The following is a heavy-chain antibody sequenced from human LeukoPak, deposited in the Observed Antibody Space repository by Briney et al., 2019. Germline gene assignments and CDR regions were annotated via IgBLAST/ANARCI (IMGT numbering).Heavy chain of an antibody. J-gene: IGHJ3*02. CDR2: INPNSGGT. CDR3: ARPRVGATDRTVGAFDI. V-gene: IGHV1-2*02. CDR1: GYTFTGYY. D-gene: IGHD1-26*01. Sequence: GASVKVSCKASGYTFTGYYMHWVRQAPGQGLEWMGWINPNSGGTNYAQKFQGRVTMTRDTSISTAYMELSRLRPEDTAVYYCARPRVGATDRTVGAFDIWGQGTMVTVSS.